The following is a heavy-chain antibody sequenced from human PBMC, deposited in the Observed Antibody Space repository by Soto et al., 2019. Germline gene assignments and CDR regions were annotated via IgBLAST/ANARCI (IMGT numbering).Heavy chain of an antibody. Sequence: EVQLVESGGGLIKPGGSLRLSCAVSGLDFSNALMNWVRQAPGEGLEWVGRIRSKSAGGTTDYAAPVTVRFTISRDDSNNMRYLQIYSLKTEDTAVYYCATDTRYNWNRFDYWGQGTLVIVSS. D-gene: IGHD1-20*01. V-gene: IGHV3-15*01. CDR1: GLDFSNAL. CDR3: ATDTRYNWNRFDY. J-gene: IGHJ4*02. CDR2: IRSKSAGGTT.